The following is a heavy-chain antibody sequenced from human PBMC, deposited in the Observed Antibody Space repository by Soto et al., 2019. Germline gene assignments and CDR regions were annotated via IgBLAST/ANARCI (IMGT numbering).Heavy chain of an antibody. D-gene: IGHD3-10*01. CDR1: GFTFSSYG. Sequence: GGSLRLSCAASGFTFSSYGMHWVRQAPGKGLEWVAVIWYDGSNKYYADSVKGRFTISRDNSKNTLYLQMNSLRAEDTAVYYCARDRREKYYGSGVDYWGQGTLVTVSS. J-gene: IGHJ4*02. CDR2: IWYDGSNK. CDR3: ARDRREKYYGSGVDY. V-gene: IGHV3-33*01.